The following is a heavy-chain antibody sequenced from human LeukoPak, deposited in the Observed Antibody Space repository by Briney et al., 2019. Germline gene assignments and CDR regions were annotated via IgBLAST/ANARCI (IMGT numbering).Heavy chain of an antibody. V-gene: IGHV3-30*03. J-gene: IGHJ4*02. CDR2: ISYDGSNK. D-gene: IGHD6-19*01. CDR1: GFTFSSYG. CDR3: ASPIAVAGSGIDY. Sequence: PGRSLRLSCAASGFTFSSYGMHWVRQAPGQGLEWVAVISYDGSNKYYADSVKGRFTISRDNSKNTLYLQINSLRAEDTAVYYCASPIAVAGSGIDYWGQGTLVTVSS.